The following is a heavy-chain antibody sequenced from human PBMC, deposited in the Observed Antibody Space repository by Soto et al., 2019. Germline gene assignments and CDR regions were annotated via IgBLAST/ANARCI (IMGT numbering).Heavy chain of an antibody. Sequence: QVQLQESGPGLVKPSQTLSLTCTVSGGSINSGGYYWNWIRQHPGKGLEWIGYIYYSGSTYYNPSLKRRVTISVDTSNNQFSLKLSAVTAADTAVYYCARSVFPWGQGTLVTVSS. V-gene: IGHV4-31*03. CDR2: IYYSGST. CDR1: GGSINSGGYY. CDR3: ARSVFP. J-gene: IGHJ5*02.